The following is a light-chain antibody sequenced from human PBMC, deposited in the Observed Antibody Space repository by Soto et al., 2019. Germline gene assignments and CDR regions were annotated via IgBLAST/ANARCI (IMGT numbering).Light chain of an antibody. Sequence: SYELTQPPSVSVSPGQTARNTCSGDALPKQYAYWYQQKPGQAPVLVIYKDSERPSGIPERFSGSTSGTTGTLTISGVQAEDEADYFCQSAHSSGTPYVFGTGTKLTVL. V-gene: IGLV3-25*03. CDR2: KDS. CDR3: QSAHSSGTPYV. CDR1: ALPKQY. J-gene: IGLJ1*01.